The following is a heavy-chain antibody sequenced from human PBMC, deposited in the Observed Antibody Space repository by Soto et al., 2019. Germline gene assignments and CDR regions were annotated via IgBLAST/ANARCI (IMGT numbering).Heavy chain of an antibody. CDR2: IYSSGSA. D-gene: IGHD2-15*01. CDR3: ATILEDKDD. CDR1: GVSIYTYS. V-gene: IGHV4-4*07. Sequence: SETLSLTCTVSGVSIYTYSWTWLLQPAGKGLEWIGHIYSSGSANYNPSLKSRVSMSVDTSKNQFSLKLNSVTAADTAVYYCATILEDKDDWGRRGVVTVSS. J-gene: IGHJ4*02.